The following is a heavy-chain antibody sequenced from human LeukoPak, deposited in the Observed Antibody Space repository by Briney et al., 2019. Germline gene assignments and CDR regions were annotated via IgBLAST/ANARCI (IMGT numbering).Heavy chain of an antibody. CDR1: GFTVSSNY. V-gene: IGHV3-53*01. CDR3: AREIAGYDSSGYY. CDR2: IYSGGST. D-gene: IGHD3-22*01. Sequence: GGSLRLSSAASGFTVSSNYMSWVRQAPGKGLEWVSVIYSGGSTYYADSVKGRFTISRDNSKNTLYLQMNSLRAEDTAVYYCAREIAGYDSSGYYWGQGTLVTVSS. J-gene: IGHJ4*02.